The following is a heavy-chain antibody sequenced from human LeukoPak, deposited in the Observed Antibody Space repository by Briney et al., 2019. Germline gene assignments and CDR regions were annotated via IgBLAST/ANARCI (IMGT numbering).Heavy chain of an antibody. J-gene: IGHJ3*02. CDR3: AREGRAGSSGWFGAFDI. V-gene: IGHV1-2*02. Sequence: ASVKVSCKASGYTFTSYGISWVRQAPGQGLEYMGWIHPNSGASKSVPKFQGRVTMTRDTSINTDYVELSSLTSDDTAMYYCAREGRAGSSGWFGAFDIWGQGTMVIVSS. CDR1: GYTFTSYG. CDR2: IHPNSGAS. D-gene: IGHD6-13*01.